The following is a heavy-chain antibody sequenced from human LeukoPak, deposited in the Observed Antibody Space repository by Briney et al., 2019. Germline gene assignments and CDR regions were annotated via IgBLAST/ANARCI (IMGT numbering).Heavy chain of an antibody. Sequence: GGSLRLSCAASGFSLSAYWMSWVRQGPGKLEWVGNIKPDGSEKNYVDSVEGRFTISRDNAKNSLYLQMNSLRAEDTAVYYCVRGGWSVDYWGLGTLVTVSS. D-gene: IGHD6-19*01. CDR2: IKPDGSEK. J-gene: IGHJ4*02. CDR1: GFSLSAYW. V-gene: IGHV3-7*01. CDR3: VRGGWSVDY.